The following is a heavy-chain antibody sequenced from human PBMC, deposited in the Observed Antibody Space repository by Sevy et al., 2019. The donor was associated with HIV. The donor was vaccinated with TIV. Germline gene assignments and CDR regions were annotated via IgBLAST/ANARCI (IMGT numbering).Heavy chain of an antibody. V-gene: IGHV3-9*01. CDR2: INWNSGSI. CDR3: AKTVGGDGYYYGMDV. J-gene: IGHJ6*02. Sequence: GGSLRLSCAASGFTFDDYAMNWVRQAPGKGLEWVSGINWNSGSIGYADSVKGRFTISRDNAKNSLYLQMNSLRAEDTALYYCAKTVGGDGYYYGMDVWGQGTTVTVSS. D-gene: IGHD3-16*01. CDR1: GFTFDDYA.